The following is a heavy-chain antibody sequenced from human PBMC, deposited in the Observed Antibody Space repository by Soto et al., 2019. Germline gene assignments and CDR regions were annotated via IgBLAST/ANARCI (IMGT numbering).Heavy chain of an antibody. CDR3: IPDSGWYDYYYYGMDV. V-gene: IGHV3-49*03. J-gene: IGHJ6*02. Sequence: GGSLRLSCTASGFTFGDYPVNWFRQAPGKGLEWVGLLRSKNYGGTAEYAASVKGRFTISRDDSKSIAYLQMNSLKTEDTAVYYPIPDSGWYDYYYYGMDVWGQGTTVTVSS. CDR2: LRSKNYGGTA. CDR1: GFTFGDYP. D-gene: IGHD6-19*01.